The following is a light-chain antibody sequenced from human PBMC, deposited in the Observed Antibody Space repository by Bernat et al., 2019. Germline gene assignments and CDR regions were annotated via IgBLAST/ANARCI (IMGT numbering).Light chain of an antibody. V-gene: IGLV2-18*02. CDR3: SSYSSTSTYVV. CDR2: EVN. J-gene: IGLJ2*01. CDR1: SSDVGDYNR. Sequence: HSALTQPPSVSGSPGQSVTISCTGTSSDVGDYNRVSWYRQPPGTAPTLMIYEVNNRPSGVSDRFSGSKSGNTASLTISGLQAEDEADYYCSSYSSTSTYVVFGGGTKLTVL.